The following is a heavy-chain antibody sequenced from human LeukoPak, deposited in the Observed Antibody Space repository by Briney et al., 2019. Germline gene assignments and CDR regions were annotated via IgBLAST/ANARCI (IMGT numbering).Heavy chain of an antibody. J-gene: IGHJ6*02. Sequence: PGGSLRLSCAASGFTFSNAWMSWVRQAPGKGLEWVGRIKSKTDGGTTDYAAPVKGRFTISRDDSKNTLYLQMNSLKTEDTAVYYCTTDCSGGSCYRGIDYYYYGMDVWGQGTTVTVSS. CDR3: TTDCSGGSCYRGIDYYYYGMDV. CDR2: IKSKTDGGTT. V-gene: IGHV3-15*01. CDR1: GFTFSNAW. D-gene: IGHD2-15*01.